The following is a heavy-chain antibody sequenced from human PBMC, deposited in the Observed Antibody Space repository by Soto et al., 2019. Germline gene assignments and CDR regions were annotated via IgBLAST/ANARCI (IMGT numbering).Heavy chain of an antibody. CDR2: IYYSGST. CDR3: AREYSSGYKIGSFDY. J-gene: IGHJ4*02. V-gene: IGHV4-30-4*01. D-gene: IGHD3-22*01. Sequence: PSETLSLTCTVSGGSISSGDYYWSWIRQPPGKGLEWIGYIYYSGSTYYNPSLKSRVTISVDTSKNQFSLKLSSVTAADTAAYYCAREYSSGYKIGSFDYWGQGTLVTVSS. CDR1: GGSISSGDYY.